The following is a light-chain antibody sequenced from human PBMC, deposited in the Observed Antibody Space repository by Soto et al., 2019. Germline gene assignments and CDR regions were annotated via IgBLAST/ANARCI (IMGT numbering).Light chain of an antibody. V-gene: IGKV1-5*03. J-gene: IGKJ2*01. CDR2: KAS. Sequence: IQLTQSPSSLSASVGDRVTITCRASQSISGWLAWYQQKPGKAPNLLIYKASSLQSAVPSRFSGSGSGTEFTLTISSLQPDDFATYYCQQYNSYPYTFGQGTKLEIK. CDR1: QSISGW. CDR3: QQYNSYPYT.